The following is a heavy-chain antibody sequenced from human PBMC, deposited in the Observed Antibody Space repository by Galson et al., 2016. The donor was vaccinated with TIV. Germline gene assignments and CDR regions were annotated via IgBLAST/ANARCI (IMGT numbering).Heavy chain of an antibody. CDR3: ATGAWFPGLSLDN. CDR2: FDPEVGRT. CDR1: GYSLTEVV. V-gene: IGHV1-24*01. J-gene: IGHJ4*02. D-gene: IGHD3-22*01. Sequence: SVKVSCKVSGYSLTEVVMHWVRQAPGKGLEWMGGFDPEVGRTIYAQKLQGRVTMTADTSTDTAYMGLGNLRFEDTAVYYCATGAWFPGLSLDNWGQGTLVTVSS.